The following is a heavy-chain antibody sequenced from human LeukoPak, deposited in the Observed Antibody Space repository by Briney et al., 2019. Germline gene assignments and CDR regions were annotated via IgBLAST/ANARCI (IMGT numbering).Heavy chain of an antibody. CDR2: IYCGGST. CDR3: ARGAGLFDY. CDR1: GGSISSYY. Sequence: SETLSLTCTVSGGSISSYYWNWIRQPPGKGLEWIGYIYCGGSTNYNPSLKSRVTISEDTSKNQFSLKLSSVTAADTAVYYCARGAGLFDYWGQGTLVTVSS. V-gene: IGHV4-59*01. J-gene: IGHJ4*02.